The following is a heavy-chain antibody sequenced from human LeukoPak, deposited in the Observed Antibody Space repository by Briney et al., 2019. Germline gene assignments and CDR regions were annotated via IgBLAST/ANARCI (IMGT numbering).Heavy chain of an antibody. CDR3: ARVSLARGVRYYYYGMDV. V-gene: IGHV4-59*01. Sequence: SETLSLTCTVSGGSISSYYWSWIRQPPEKGLEWIGYIYYSGSTNYNPSLKSRVTISVDTSKNQFSLKLSSVTAADTAVYYCARVSLARGVRYYYYGMDVWGQGTTVTVSS. D-gene: IGHD3-10*01. CDR2: IYYSGST. CDR1: GGSISSYY. J-gene: IGHJ6*02.